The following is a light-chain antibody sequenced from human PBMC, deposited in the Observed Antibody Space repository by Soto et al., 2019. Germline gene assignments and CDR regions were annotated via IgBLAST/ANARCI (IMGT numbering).Light chain of an antibody. Sequence: DIPLTQSPSFLSASVGDRVTITCRASQGISNYLACYQQKPGKAPNLLIHTASSLQTGVPSRFSGSGSGTEFTPTISSLLPEDWAPYYCQQRHSYPFTFGQGTRLDIK. CDR1: QGISNY. CDR2: TAS. J-gene: IGKJ5*01. CDR3: QQRHSYPFT. V-gene: IGKV1-9*01.